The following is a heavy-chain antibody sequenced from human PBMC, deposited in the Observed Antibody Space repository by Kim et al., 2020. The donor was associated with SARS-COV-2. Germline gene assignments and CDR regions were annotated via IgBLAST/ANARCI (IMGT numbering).Heavy chain of an antibody. D-gene: IGHD3-9*01. CDR2: IIPIFGTA. Sequence: SVKVSCKASGGTFSSYAISWVRQAPGQGLEWMGGIIPIFGTANYAQKFQGRVTITADESTSTAYMELSSLRSEDTAVYYCAREGPPLTGTKLDAFDIWGQGTMVTVSS. CDR1: GGTFSSYA. J-gene: IGHJ3*02. CDR3: AREGPPLTGTKLDAFDI. V-gene: IGHV1-69*13.